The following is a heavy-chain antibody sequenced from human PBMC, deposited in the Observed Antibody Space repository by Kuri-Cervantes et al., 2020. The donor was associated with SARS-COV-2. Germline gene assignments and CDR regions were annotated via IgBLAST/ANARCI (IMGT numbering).Heavy chain of an antibody. J-gene: IGHJ6*03. CDR3: ARDVAAGRAYYYYMDV. CDR1: GFTFSSYA. Sequence: LSFTCAASGFTFSSYAMHWVRQAPGKGLEWVAVISYDGSNKYYADSVKGRFTISRDNAKNSLYLQMNSLRAEDTAVYYCARDVAAGRAYYYYMDVWGKGTTVTVSS. V-gene: IGHV3-30*04. CDR2: ISYDGSNK. D-gene: IGHD6-13*01.